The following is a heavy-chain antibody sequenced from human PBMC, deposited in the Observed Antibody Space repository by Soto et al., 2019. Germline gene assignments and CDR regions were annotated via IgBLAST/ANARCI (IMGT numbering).Heavy chain of an antibody. V-gene: IGHV1-69*12. D-gene: IGHD3-22*01. CDR2: IIPIFGTE. CDR3: ASSGYYYDSSGYTLEYFQH. Sequence: QVQLVQSGAEVKKPGSSVKVSCKAFGGTFSSYAIIWVRQAPGQGRDWMCGIIPIFGTENYAQKFQGRVMITADEYPCKAYKELSCLRSEDTAMYYCASSGYYYDSSGYTLEYFQHWGKGTLVTVS. J-gene: IGHJ1*01. CDR1: GGTFSSYA.